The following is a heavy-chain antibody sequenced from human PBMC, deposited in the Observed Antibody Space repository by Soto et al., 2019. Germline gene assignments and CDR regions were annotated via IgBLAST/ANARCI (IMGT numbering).Heavy chain of an antibody. J-gene: IGHJ4*02. Sequence: GGSLRLSCAASGFTFSSYAMHWVRQAPGKGLEWVAVISYDASNKYYADSVKGRFTISRDNSKNTLYLQMNSLRAEDTAVYYCHSYGPTFDYWGQGTLVTVSS. V-gene: IGHV3-30-3*01. CDR2: ISYDASNK. CDR1: GFTFSSYA. CDR3: HSYGPTFDY. D-gene: IGHD5-18*01.